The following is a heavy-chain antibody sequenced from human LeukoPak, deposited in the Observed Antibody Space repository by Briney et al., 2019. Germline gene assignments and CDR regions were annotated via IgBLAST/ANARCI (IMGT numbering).Heavy chain of an antibody. Sequence: PGGSLRLSCAASGFTFSDYAMGWVRQAPGKGLEWVSAVSGGSSNTYYADSVKGRFTISRDNSKNTLYLQMNSLRTADTAVYFCAKGSTYHEFWGGYYFDFWGQGTLVTASS. CDR2: VSGGSSNT. CDR1: GFTFSDYA. J-gene: IGHJ4*02. D-gene: IGHD3-3*01. V-gene: IGHV3-23*01. CDR3: AKGSTYHEFWGGYYFDF.